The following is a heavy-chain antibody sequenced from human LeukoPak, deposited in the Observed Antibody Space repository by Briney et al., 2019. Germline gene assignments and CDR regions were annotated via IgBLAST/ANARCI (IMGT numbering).Heavy chain of an antibody. D-gene: IGHD6-19*01. CDR2: IYPGDSDT. CDR3: ARLVRSSGHGMDV. V-gene: IGHV5-51*01. Sequence: GASLQISCQGSGYGFTSYWIGWVRQMPGKGLEWMGIIYPGDSDTRYSPSFQGQVTISADKSISTAYLQWSSLKASDTAMYYCARLVRSSGHGMDVGGKGTTVTVS. J-gene: IGHJ6*04. CDR1: GYGFTSYW.